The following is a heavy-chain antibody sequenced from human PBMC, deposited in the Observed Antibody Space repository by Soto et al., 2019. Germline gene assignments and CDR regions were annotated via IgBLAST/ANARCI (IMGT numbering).Heavy chain of an antibody. J-gene: IGHJ4*02. CDR3: ARGLAVAYSPALL. CDR1: GYTFTSYY. V-gene: IGHV1-46*01. D-gene: IGHD6-19*01. CDR2: INPGGGIT. Sequence: QVQLEQSGAEVKNPGASVKVSCKASGYTFTSYYMLWVRQAPGQGLEWMGVINPGGGITSYAENLHGRVTMTRDTSTSTAYMELSSLRSEDTAIYYCARGLAVAYSPALLWGQGTLLTVYS.